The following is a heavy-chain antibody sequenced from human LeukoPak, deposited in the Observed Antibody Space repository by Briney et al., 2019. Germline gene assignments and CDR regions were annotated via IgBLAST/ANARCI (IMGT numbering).Heavy chain of an antibody. CDR3: AHRRYSGVWYPFDY. CDR1: GFSLSTNGVG. J-gene: IGHJ4*02. V-gene: IGHV2-5*01. CDR2: IFWNDDK. Sequence: SGPTLVKPTQTLTLTCTFSGFSLSTNGVGVGWIRQAPGKALEWLALIFWNDDKRYSPSLKSRLTITKDTSKNQVVLTMTNMDPVDTATYYCAHRRYSGVWYPFDYWGRGTLVTVSS. D-gene: IGHD6-19*01.